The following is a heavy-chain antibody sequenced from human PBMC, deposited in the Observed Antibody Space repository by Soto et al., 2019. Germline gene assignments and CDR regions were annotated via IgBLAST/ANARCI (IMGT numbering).Heavy chain of an antibody. Sequence: GGSLRPSCAASGFTFSIYWISWVRQAPGKGLEWVANIKQDGSEKYYVDSVKGRSTVSTDNEENPPYMQMTRERTEETGVYECAKEQRYFVWPRTDYWGQGTLVTVSS. V-gene: IGHV3-7*01. J-gene: IGHJ4*02. CDR1: GFTFSIYW. CDR3: AKEQRYFVWPRTDY. D-gene: IGHD3-9*01. CDR2: IKQDGSEK.